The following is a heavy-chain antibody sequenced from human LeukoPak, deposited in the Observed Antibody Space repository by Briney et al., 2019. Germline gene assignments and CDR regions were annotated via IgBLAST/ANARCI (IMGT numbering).Heavy chain of an antibody. Sequence: PGGSLRLSCAASGFTFSGHEMNWVRQAPGKGLEWVACISSSGSSIYYADSVKGRFTISRDDAKNSLYLRMNSLRAEDTAVYYCAGAGFDYWGQGTLVTVSS. CDR3: AGAGFDY. V-gene: IGHV3-48*03. J-gene: IGHJ4*02. CDR1: GFTFSGHE. CDR2: ISSSGSSI.